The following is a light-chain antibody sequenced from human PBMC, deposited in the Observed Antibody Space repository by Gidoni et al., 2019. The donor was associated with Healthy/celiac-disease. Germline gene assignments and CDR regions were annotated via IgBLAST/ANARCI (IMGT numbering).Light chain of an antibody. V-gene: IGKV3-20*01. CDR2: GAS. CDR1: QSVSSSY. Sequence: EIVLTQSPGTLSLSPGERATLSCRASQSVSSSYLAWYQQKPGQAPRLLIYGASSRATGIPDRFSVSWSGTDFTLTISRLEPEDFAVYYCQQYGSSLLTFGGGTKVEIK. CDR3: QQYGSSLLT. J-gene: IGKJ4*01.